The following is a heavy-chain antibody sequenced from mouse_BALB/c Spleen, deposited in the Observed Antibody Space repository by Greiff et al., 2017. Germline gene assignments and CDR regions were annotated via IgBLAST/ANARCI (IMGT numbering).Heavy chain of an antibody. CDR3: ARRRAYDGYHYYAMDY. D-gene: IGHD2-3*01. CDR2: INPSSGYT. V-gene: IGHV1-4*01. J-gene: IGHJ4*01. Sequence: VQLQESGAELARPGASVKMSCKASGYTFTSYTMHWVKQRPGQGLEWIGYINPSSGYTNYNQKFKDKATLTADKSSSTAYMQLSSLTSEDSAVYYCARRRAYDGYHYYAMDYWGQGTSVTVSS. CDR1: GYTFTSYT.